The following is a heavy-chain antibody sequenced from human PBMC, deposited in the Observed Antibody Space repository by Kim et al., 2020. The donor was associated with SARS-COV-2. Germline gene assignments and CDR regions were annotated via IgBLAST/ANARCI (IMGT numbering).Heavy chain of an antibody. D-gene: IGHD4-4*01. J-gene: IGHJ1*01. V-gene: IGHV3-33*03. Sequence: GGSLRLSCAASGFTFSNYGMHWVRQAPGKGLEWLAVIWHDGSNQYYADSVKGRFSISRDNSKNTLYLQMNSLRAEDTAIYYCAKDAPASGTTATNTGYFQDWGQGTLVTVSS. CDR3: AKDAPASGTTATNTGYFQD. CDR2: IWHDGSNQ. CDR1: GFTFSNYG.